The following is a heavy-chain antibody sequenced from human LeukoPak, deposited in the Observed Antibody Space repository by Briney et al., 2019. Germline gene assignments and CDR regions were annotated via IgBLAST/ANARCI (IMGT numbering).Heavy chain of an antibody. CDR3: ARDARGLRYFDWLPSNWFDP. V-gene: IGHV3-64*01. J-gene: IGHJ5*02. D-gene: IGHD3-9*01. CDR1: GFTFSSYA. CDR2: ISSNGGST. Sequence: GGSLRLSCAASGFTFSSYAMHWVRQAPGKGLEYVSAISSNGGSTYYANSVKGRFTISRDNSKNTLYLQMGSLRAEDMAVYYCARDARGLRYFDWLPSNWFDPWGQGTLVTVSS.